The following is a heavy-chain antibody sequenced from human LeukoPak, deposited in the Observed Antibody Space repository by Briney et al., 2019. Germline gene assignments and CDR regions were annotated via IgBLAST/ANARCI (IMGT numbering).Heavy chain of an antibody. J-gene: IGHJ4*02. CDR2: INPNSGGK. D-gene: IGHD1-26*01. V-gene: IGHV1-2*02. CDR3: ARDSGSGSYFDY. CDR1: GYTFTGYY. Sequence: ASVTVSCKASGYTFTGYYMHWVRQAPGQGREGMGWINPNSGGKNYAQKFQGRGTITRDTSISTAYMELSRLRSDDTAVYYCARDSGSGSYFDYWGQGTLVTVSS.